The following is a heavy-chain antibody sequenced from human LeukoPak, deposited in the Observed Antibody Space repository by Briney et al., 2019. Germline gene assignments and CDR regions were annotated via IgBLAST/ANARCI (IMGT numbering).Heavy chain of an antibody. CDR1: GGSFSGHY. V-gene: IGHV4-34*01. J-gene: IGHJ4*02. CDR3: ARGILFDYYFDS. CDR2: IHYSGAT. D-gene: IGHD3-9*01. Sequence: SETLSLTCAVYGGSFSGHYWSWTRQSPGKGLEWIAEIHYSGATNYNPSLKSRVTISGDPSKNQVFLRVTSVTAADTALYYCARGILFDYYFDSWGQGTLVTASS.